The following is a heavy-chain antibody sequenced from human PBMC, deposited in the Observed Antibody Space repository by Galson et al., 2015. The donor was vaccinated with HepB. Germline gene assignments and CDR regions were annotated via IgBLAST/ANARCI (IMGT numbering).Heavy chain of an antibody. Sequence: SLRLSCATFEFTFGDYAVSWFRQAPGEGLEWIGFIRTKAYGGTTEYAASVKGKFIISRDDSESIAYLQMNGLTSDDTAVYYCARKIASPDYDYYGLDVWGQGTTVTVS. V-gene: IGHV3-49*03. D-gene: IGHD4/OR15-4a*01. CDR2: IRTKAYGGTT. CDR1: EFTFGDYA. J-gene: IGHJ6*02. CDR3: ARKIASPDYDYYGLDV.